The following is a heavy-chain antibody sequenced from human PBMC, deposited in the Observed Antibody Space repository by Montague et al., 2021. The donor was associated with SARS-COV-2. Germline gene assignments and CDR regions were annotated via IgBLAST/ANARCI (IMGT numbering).Heavy chain of an antibody. CDR2: ISTSGSS. V-gene: IGHV4-61*09. Sequence: TLSLTCSVSGASISSANDYWTWIRQPAGKGLEWIGHISTSGSSSYNPSLKSRVTIILDTSKQQFSLELTSVTAADTAVYYCTRDRRGMAMAGRAYYYYYEDVWGKGTTVTVSS. D-gene: IGHD6-19*01. CDR3: TRDRRGMAMAGRAYYYYYEDV. CDR1: GASISSANDY. J-gene: IGHJ6*03.